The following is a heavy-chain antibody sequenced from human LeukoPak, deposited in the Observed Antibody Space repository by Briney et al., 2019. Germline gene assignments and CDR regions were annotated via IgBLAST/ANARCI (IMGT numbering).Heavy chain of an antibody. J-gene: IGHJ4*02. CDR1: GFTFSSYS. D-gene: IGHD3-10*01. CDR2: ISSSSSSYI. CDR3: ARDLGSYPDY. V-gene: IGHV3-21*01. Sequence: GGSLRLSCAASGFTFSSYSMNWVRQAPGKGLEWVSSISSSSSSYIYSADSLKGRFTISRDNAKNSLYLQMHSLRAEDTAVYYCARDLGSYPDYWGQGTLVTVSS.